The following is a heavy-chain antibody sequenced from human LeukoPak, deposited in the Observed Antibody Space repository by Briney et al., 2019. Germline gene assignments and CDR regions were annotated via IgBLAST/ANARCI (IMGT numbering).Heavy chain of an antibody. D-gene: IGHD6-13*01. V-gene: IGHV3-23*01. Sequence: GGSLRLSCADSGFTLSTYAMNWVRQAPGKGLEWVSGISAGGGSTYYADSVKGRFTISRDNSKNTLYLQMNSLTVEDTAVYYCAKSPRSAADNWFDPWGQGTPVTVSS. CDR1: GFTLSTYA. CDR2: ISAGGGST. CDR3: AKSPRSAADNWFDP. J-gene: IGHJ5*02.